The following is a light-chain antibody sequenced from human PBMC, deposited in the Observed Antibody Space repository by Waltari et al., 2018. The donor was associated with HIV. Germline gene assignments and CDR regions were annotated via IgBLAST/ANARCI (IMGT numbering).Light chain of an antibody. CDR2: GAA. CDR3: QQYGKWPPWT. Sequence: EIVLTQYPATLSVSPGETVTLSCRASQSVTYNLAWYQQKPGQAPRLLIYGAATRATGIPARFSGSGSGTEFALTISSLQSEDFAVYYCQQYGKWPPWTFGQGTKVEIK. J-gene: IGKJ1*01. V-gene: IGKV3-15*01. CDR1: QSVTYN.